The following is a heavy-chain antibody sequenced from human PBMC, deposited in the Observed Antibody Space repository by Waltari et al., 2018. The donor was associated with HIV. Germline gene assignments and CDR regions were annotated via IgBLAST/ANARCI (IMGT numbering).Heavy chain of an antibody. CDR1: GGSFRGYY. V-gene: IGHV4-34*01. D-gene: IGHD6-13*01. CDR3: AREVAAARGGMDV. CDR2: INHSGST. Sequence: QVQLQQWGAGLLKPSETLSLTCAVYGGSFRGYYWSWIRQPPGKGLEWIGEINHSGSTNYNPSLKSRVTISVDTSKNQFSLKLSSVTAADTAVYYCAREVAAARGGMDVWGQGTTVTVSS. J-gene: IGHJ6*02.